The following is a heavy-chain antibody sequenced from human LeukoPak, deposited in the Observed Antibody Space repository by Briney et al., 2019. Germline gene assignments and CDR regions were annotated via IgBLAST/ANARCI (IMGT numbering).Heavy chain of an antibody. J-gene: IGHJ3*02. Sequence: SVKVSCKASGGTFSSYAISWVRQAPGQGLEWMGGIIPIFGTANYAQKFQGRVTITTDESTSTAYMELSSLRSEDTAVYYCARDWDDFPERHAFDIWGQGTMVTVCS. D-gene: IGHD3-3*01. CDR3: ARDWDDFPERHAFDI. CDR2: IIPIFGTA. V-gene: IGHV1-69*05. CDR1: GGTFSSYA.